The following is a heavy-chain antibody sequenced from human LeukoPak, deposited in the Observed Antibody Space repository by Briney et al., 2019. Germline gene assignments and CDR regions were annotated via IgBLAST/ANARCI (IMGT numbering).Heavy chain of an antibody. CDR3: ARETYCSGGSCYKGNAFDI. CDR1: GFTFSSYT. Sequence: GGSLRLSCAASGFTFSSYTMNWVRQAPGKGLEWVSSISSRSSYIYYADSMKGRFTISRDNAKNSLYLQMNSLRADDTAVYYYARETYCSGGSCYKGNAFDIWGHGTMATVSS. J-gene: IGHJ3*02. CDR2: ISSRSSYI. V-gene: IGHV3-21*04. D-gene: IGHD2-15*01.